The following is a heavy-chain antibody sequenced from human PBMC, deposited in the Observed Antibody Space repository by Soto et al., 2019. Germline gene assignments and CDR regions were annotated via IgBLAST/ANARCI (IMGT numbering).Heavy chain of an antibody. CDR2: IYSGGSGGST. Sequence: EVQLVESGGGLIQPGGSLRLSCAASGFTVSSNYMSWVRQAPGKGLEWVSVIYSGGSGGSTYYADSVKGRFTISRDNSKDNVYPQMDSLRAEDNAVYYCAKAPVNAAAPNWFDPWGQGTLVTVSS. CDR1: GFTVSSNY. V-gene: IGHV3-53*01. J-gene: IGHJ5*02. D-gene: IGHD2-2*01. CDR3: AKAPVNAAAPNWFDP.